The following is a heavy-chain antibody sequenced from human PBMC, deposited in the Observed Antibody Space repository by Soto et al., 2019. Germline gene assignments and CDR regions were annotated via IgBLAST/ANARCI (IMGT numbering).Heavy chain of an antibody. J-gene: IGHJ6*02. CDR1: GYTFTGYY. CDR2: INPNSGGT. D-gene: IGHD6-19*01. CDR3: ARAAYCSGWYAGYYYYGMDV. V-gene: IGHV1-2*04. Sequence: ASVKVSCKASGYTFTGYYMHCVRQAPGQGLEWMGWINPNSGGTNYAQKFQGWVTMTRDTSISTAYMELSRLRSDDTAVYYCARAAYCSGWYAGYYYYGMDVWGQGTTVTVSS.